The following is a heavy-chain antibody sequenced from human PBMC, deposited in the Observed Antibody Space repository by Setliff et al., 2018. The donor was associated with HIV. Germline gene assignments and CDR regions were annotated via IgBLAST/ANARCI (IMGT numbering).Heavy chain of an antibody. CDR3: ARVKPHLRRSGSYWIVDY. D-gene: IGHD1-26*01. Sequence: GGSLRLSCAASGFAFSSYSMNWVRQAPGKGLEWVSSISSNSSYIYQADSVKGRFTISRDNAKNSLYLQMNSLRAEDTAVYHCARVKPHLRRSGSYWIVDYWGQGTLVTVSS. V-gene: IGHV3-21*01. CDR1: GFAFSSYS. CDR2: ISSNSSYI. J-gene: IGHJ4*02.